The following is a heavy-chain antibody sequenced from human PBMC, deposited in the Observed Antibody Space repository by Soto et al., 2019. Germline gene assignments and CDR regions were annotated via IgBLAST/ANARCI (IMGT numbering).Heavy chain of an antibody. D-gene: IGHD4-17*01. Sequence: EVQLVESGGGLVQRGGSLRLSCAASGFTFSTYWMNWVRQAPGKGLEWVATIKQDGSEQYYVDSVKGRFAISRDNAKNSLSLQMNSLRAEDTALYYCARGHYGDYGWGQGTQVTVSS. CDR2: IKQDGSEQ. J-gene: IGHJ4*02. CDR1: GFTFSTYW. CDR3: ARGHYGDYG. V-gene: IGHV3-7*05.